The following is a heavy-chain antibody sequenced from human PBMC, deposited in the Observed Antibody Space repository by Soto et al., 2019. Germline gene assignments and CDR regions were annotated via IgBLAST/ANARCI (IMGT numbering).Heavy chain of an antibody. CDR1: GFTFSSHG. CDR3: AKERMEQYQLLPFFDY. D-gene: IGHD2-2*01. J-gene: IGHJ4*02. V-gene: IGHV3-30*18. CDR2: ISYDGSNE. Sequence: PRGSLRLSCAASGFTFSSHGMHWLRQAPGKGLEWVTVISYDGSNEYYADSVKGRFTIFRDNSRNILYLQMNSLRTEDTAVYYCAKERMEQYQLLPFFDYWGQGTLVTVSS.